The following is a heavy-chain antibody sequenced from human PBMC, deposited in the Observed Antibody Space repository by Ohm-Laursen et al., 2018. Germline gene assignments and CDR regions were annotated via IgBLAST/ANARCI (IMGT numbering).Heavy chain of an antibody. D-gene: IGHD4-23*01. J-gene: IGHJ1*01. CDR3: ARGSNEYGGLYFPH. V-gene: IGHV4-59*11. Sequence: GTLSLTCTVSGGSFTGHYWSWIRQPPWKGLEWIGHISYTGYTSYKSSLKSRVTISLDTSRKHFSLRLTSLAAADTAVYYCARGSNEYGGLYFPHWGQGTLVTVSS. CDR2: ISYTGYT. CDR1: GGSFTGHY.